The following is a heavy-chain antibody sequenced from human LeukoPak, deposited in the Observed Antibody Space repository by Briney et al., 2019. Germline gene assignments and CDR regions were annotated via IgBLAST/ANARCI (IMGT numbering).Heavy chain of an antibody. J-gene: IGHJ5*02. Sequence: PGGSLRLSCAASGFTFSSYSMNWVRQAPGKGLEWVSSISSRSKYIHQADSVKGRFTISRDNAKNSLYLQMNSLRAEDTAVYYCARVISVYTASGFDPCGQGTLVTVSS. CDR3: ARVISVYTASGFDP. V-gene: IGHV3-21*01. D-gene: IGHD5-18*01. CDR2: ISSRSKYI. CDR1: GFTFSSYS.